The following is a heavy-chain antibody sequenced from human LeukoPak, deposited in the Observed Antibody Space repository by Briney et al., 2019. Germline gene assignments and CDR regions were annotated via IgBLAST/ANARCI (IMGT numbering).Heavy chain of an antibody. J-gene: IGHJ4*02. CDR1: GGSISSGDYY. D-gene: IGHD1-7*01. V-gene: IGHV4-30-4*08. Sequence: SETLSLTCTVSGGSISSGDYYWSWIRQPPGKGLEWLGYIYYSGSTYYNPSLKSRVTISVDTSKNQSSLKLSSVTAADTAVYYCARARITGTTPFDYWGQGTLVTVSS. CDR3: ARARITGTTPFDY. CDR2: IYYSGST.